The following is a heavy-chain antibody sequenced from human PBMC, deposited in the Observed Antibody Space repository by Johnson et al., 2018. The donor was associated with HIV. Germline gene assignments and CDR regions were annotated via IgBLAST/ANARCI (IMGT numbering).Heavy chain of an antibody. D-gene: IGHD5-18*01. Sequence: VQLVESGGGLIQPGGSLRISCEASGFKFYEYDVSWVRQVPGKGLEWVSGINWSGGGTAYADSVKGRFTVSSDNAKNSLYLQMNSLRAEDTAVYYCARWVDTTFDIWGQGTMVTVSS. V-gene: IGHV3-20*04. CDR3: ARWVDTTFDI. J-gene: IGHJ3*02. CDR1: GFKFYEYD. CDR2: INWSGGGT.